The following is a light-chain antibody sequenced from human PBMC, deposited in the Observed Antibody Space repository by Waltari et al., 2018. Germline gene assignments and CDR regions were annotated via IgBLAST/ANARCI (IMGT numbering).Light chain of an antibody. J-gene: IGLJ1*01. CDR3: SSYTSSSTQV. Sequence: QSALTQPASVSGSPGQSITISCTGTSSDVGRYNYVSWYQQHPGKAPKLMIYDVSNRPSGVSNRFSGSKSGNTASLTISGLQAEVEADYYCSSYTSSSTQVFGTGTKVTVL. V-gene: IGLV2-14*03. CDR1: SSDVGRYNY. CDR2: DVS.